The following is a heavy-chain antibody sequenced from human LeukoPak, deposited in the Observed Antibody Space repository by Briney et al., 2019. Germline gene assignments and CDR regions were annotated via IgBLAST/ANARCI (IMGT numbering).Heavy chain of an antibody. CDR3: ARVPAGVIGMKDAFDI. D-gene: IGHD3-16*02. V-gene: IGHV3-21*01. J-gene: IGHJ3*02. Sequence: GGSLRLSCAASGFTFSSYSMNWVRQAPGKGLEWVSSISSSSSYIYYADSVKGRFTISRDNAKNSLYLQMNSLRAEDTAVYYCARVPAGVIGMKDAFDIWGQGTMVTVSS. CDR1: GFTFSSYS. CDR2: ISSSSSYI.